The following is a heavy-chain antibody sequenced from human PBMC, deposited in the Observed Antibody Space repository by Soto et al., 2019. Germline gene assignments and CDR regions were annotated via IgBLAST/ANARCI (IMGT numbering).Heavy chain of an antibody. V-gene: IGHV1-2*04. Sequence: GASVKASCKASGYTFTGYYMHWVRQAPGQGLEWMGWINPNSGGTNYAQKFQGWVTMTRDTSISTAYMELSRLRSDDTAVYYCARGTDCSGGSCSYYYYYGMDVWGQGTTVTVSS. CDR2: INPNSGGT. J-gene: IGHJ6*02. D-gene: IGHD2-15*01. CDR1: GYTFTGYY. CDR3: ARGTDCSGGSCSYYYYYGMDV.